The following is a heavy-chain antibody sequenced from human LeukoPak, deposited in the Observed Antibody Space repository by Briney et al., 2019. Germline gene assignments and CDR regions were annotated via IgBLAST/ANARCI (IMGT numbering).Heavy chain of an antibody. Sequence: GGSLRLSCAASGFTFSSYGMHWVRQAPGKGLEWVAFIRYDGSNKYYADSVKGRFTISRDNSKNTLYLQMNSLRAEDTAVYYCAKDLVTMVRGVIHNFDYWGQGTLVTVSS. CDR3: AKDLVTMVRGVIHNFDY. CDR1: GFTFSSYG. V-gene: IGHV3-30*02. J-gene: IGHJ4*02. D-gene: IGHD3-10*01. CDR2: IRYDGSNK.